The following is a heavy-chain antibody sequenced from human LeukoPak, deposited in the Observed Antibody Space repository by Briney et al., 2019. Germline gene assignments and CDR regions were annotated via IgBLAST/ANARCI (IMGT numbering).Heavy chain of an antibody. Sequence: VASVKVSCKASGGTFSSYAISWVRQAPGQGLEWMGRIIPILGIANYAQKFQGRVTITADKSTSTAYMELSSLRSEDTAVYYCAGDSPPPHPTWYDMPPNWFDPWGQGTLVTVSS. J-gene: IGHJ5*02. D-gene: IGHD3-22*01. V-gene: IGHV1-69*04. CDR1: GGTFSSYA. CDR2: IIPILGIA. CDR3: AGDSPPPHPTWYDMPPNWFDP.